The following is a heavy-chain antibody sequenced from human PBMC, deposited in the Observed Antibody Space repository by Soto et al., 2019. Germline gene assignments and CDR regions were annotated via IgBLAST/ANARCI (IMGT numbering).Heavy chain of an antibody. CDR3: AKDQGGAVPYFGY. V-gene: IGHV3-30*18. CDR1: GFTFSSYG. CDR2: ISYDGSKQ. J-gene: IGHJ4*02. Sequence: QVQLVESGGGVVQPGRSLRLSCAASGFTFSSYGMHWVRQAPGKGLEWVAVISYDGSKQQYADAVKGRFSISRDNSKNTMYLQMNSLRAEDTAVYYCAKDQGGAVPYFGYWGQGTLVTVSS. D-gene: IGHD1-26*01.